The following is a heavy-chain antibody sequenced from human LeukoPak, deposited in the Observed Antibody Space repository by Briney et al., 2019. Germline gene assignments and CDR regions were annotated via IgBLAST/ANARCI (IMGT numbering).Heavy chain of an antibody. D-gene: IGHD3-10*01. Sequence: ASVKVSCKASGYTLTGYYMHWVRQAPGQGLEWMGWINPNSGGTNYAQKFQGRVTMTRDTSISTAYMELSRLRSDDTAVYYCARDYYGSGSYYGHMDVWGKGTTVTVSS. CDR3: ARDYYGSGSYYGHMDV. J-gene: IGHJ6*03. CDR1: GYTLTGYY. V-gene: IGHV1-2*02. CDR2: INPNSGGT.